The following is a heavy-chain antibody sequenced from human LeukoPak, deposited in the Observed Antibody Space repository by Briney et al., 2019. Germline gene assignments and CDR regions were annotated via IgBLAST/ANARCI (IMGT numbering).Heavy chain of an antibody. Sequence: SETLSLTCAVYGRSFSGYYWSWIRQPPGKGLEWIGEINHSGSTNYNPSLKSRVTISVDTSKNQFSLKLSSVTAADTAVYYCARFPPQFPHSSGAAAGSYYFDYWGQGTLVTVSS. CDR3: ARFPPQFPHSSGAAAGSYYFDY. V-gene: IGHV4-34*01. J-gene: IGHJ4*02. CDR1: GRSFSGYY. D-gene: IGHD6-13*01. CDR2: INHSGST.